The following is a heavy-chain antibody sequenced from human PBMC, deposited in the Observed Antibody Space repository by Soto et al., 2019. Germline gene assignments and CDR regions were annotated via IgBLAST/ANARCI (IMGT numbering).Heavy chain of an antibody. Sequence: GESLKISCKGSGYSFTSYWIGWVRQMPGKGLEWMGIIYPGDSDTRYSPSFQGQVTISADKSISTAYLQWSSLKASDTAMYYCAVVLRYFDWLLPWAFDIWGQGTMVTVSS. V-gene: IGHV5-51*01. D-gene: IGHD3-9*01. J-gene: IGHJ3*02. CDR1: GYSFTSYW. CDR3: AVVLRYFDWLLPWAFDI. CDR2: IYPGDSDT.